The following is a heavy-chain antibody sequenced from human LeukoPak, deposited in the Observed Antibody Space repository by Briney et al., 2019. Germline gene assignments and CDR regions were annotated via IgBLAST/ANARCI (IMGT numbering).Heavy chain of an antibody. D-gene: IGHD5-24*01. J-gene: IGHJ4*02. CDR3: AKPRRAGYNYYFDY. Sequence: GGSLRLSCAASGFTFSSYAMSWVRQAPGKGLEWVSAISGSGGSTYYADSVKGRFTISRDVSKNTLYLQMNSLRAEDTAVYYCAKPRRAGYNYYFDYWGQGTLVTVSS. CDR2: ISGSGGST. V-gene: IGHV3-23*01. CDR1: GFTFSSYA.